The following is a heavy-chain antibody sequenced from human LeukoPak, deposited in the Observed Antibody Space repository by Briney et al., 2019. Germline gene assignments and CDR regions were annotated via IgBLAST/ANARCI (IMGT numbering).Heavy chain of an antibody. V-gene: IGHV4-34*01. CDR2: INHSGST. Sequence: PSETLSLTCAVYGGSFSGYYWSWIRQPPGKGLEWIGEINHSGSTNYNPSLKSRVTISVDTSKNQCSLKLSSVTAADTAVYYCARRRRENYGSGRRYYYYYMDVWGKGTTVTISS. CDR3: ARRRRENYGSGRRYYYYYMDV. D-gene: IGHD3-10*01. CDR1: GGSFSGYY. J-gene: IGHJ6*03.